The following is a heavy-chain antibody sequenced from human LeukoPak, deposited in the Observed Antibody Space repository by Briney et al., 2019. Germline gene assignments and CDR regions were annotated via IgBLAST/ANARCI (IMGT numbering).Heavy chain of an antibody. CDR2: ISSDESDK. CDR1: GFTFSSLG. CDR3: ARDISGWYSGGYFRMDV. D-gene: IGHD6-19*01. Sequence: GGSLRLSCSASGFTFSSLGMHWVRQAPGKGLEWVAFISSDESDKYYADSVKGRFTISRDNSKNTLHLQMNNLRAEDTAVYYCARDISGWYSGGYFRMDVWGQGTTVTVSS. V-gene: IGHV3-30-3*01. J-gene: IGHJ6*02.